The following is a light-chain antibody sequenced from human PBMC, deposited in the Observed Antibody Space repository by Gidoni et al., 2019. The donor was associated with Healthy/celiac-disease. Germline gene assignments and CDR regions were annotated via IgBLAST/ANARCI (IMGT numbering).Light chain of an antibody. CDR3: QQRSNWPPLT. CDR2: DAS. Sequence: EIVLTQSPATLSLSPGERATLSCRASQSVSSYLAWYQQKPGQAPRLLIYDASNRATGIPARFSGSGSGTDCTLTISSLEPEDFAVYYCQQRSNWPPLTFXGXTKVEIK. J-gene: IGKJ4*01. CDR1: QSVSSY. V-gene: IGKV3-11*01.